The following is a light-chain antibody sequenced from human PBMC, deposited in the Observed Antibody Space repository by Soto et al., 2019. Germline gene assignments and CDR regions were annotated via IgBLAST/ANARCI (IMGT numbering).Light chain of an antibody. Sequence: ENVLTQSAGTLSLSPGERATLSCRAGQSVSNTFLAWYQQKPGQAPRLLIYGASNRATAIPARFSGSGSGTDFTLTISSLEPEDFAVYYCQQRSNWPITFGQGTRLEI. CDR2: GAS. CDR3: QQRSNWPIT. CDR1: QSVSNTF. V-gene: IGKV3-11*01. J-gene: IGKJ5*01.